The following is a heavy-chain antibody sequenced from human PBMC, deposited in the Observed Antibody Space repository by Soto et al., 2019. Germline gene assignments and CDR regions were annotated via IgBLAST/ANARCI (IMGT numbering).Heavy chain of an antibody. CDR2: ISYDGSNK. V-gene: IGHV3-30*18. Sequence: PGGSLRLSCAASGFTFSSYGMHWVRQDPGKGLEWVAVISYDGSNKYYADSVKGRFTISRDNSKNTLYLQMNSLRAEDTAVYYCAKDLSSGWYFYYGMDVWGQGTTVTVSS. J-gene: IGHJ6*02. CDR1: GFTFSSYG. CDR3: AKDLSSGWYFYYGMDV. D-gene: IGHD6-19*01.